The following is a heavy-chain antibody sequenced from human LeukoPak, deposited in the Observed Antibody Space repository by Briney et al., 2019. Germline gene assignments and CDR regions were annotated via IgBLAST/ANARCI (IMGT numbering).Heavy chain of an antibody. D-gene: IGHD5-24*01. Sequence: WETLSLTCAVYGVSFSGYYWSWIRQAPGKGLEWVGEINHSGSTNYNPALKSRGTISVDTYKNQFSLKLSSVTAGDAAVYYCASEGEEMATAPTGFDPWGQGTLVTVSS. V-gene: IGHV4-34*01. CDR3: ASEGEEMATAPTGFDP. J-gene: IGHJ5*02. CDR2: INHSGST. CDR1: GVSFSGYY.